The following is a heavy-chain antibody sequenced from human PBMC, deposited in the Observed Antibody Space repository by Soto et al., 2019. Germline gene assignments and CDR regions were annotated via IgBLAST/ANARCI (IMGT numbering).Heavy chain of an antibody. CDR3: ARRYGYYFDY. Sequence: SETLSLTCTVSGGSISSYYWSWIRQPPGKGLEWIGYIYYSGSTNYNPSLKSRVTISVDTSKNQLSLKLSSVTAADTAVYYCARRYGYYFDYWGQGALVTVSS. D-gene: IGHD4-17*01. CDR1: GGSISSYY. V-gene: IGHV4-59*08. J-gene: IGHJ4*02. CDR2: IYYSGST.